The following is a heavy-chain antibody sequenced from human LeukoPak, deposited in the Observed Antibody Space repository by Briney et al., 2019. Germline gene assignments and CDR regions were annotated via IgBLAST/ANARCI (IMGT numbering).Heavy chain of an antibody. CDR3: ARARVTDIVVVPAATLLDY. Sequence: PGESLRLSCAASGFTFSSYSMNWVRQAPGKGLEWVSSISSSSSYIYYADSVKGRFTISRDNAKNSLYLQMNSLRAEDTAVYYCARARVTDIVVVPAATLLDYWGQGTLVTVSS. D-gene: IGHD2-2*01. V-gene: IGHV3-21*01. CDR1: GFTFSSYS. J-gene: IGHJ4*02. CDR2: ISSSSSYI.